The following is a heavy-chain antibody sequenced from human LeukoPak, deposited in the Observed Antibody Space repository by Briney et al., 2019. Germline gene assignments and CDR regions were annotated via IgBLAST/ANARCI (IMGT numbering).Heavy chain of an antibody. D-gene: IGHD3-22*01. CDR3: ARLYDSSGYIFDY. CDR2: IYYSGST. Sequence: SETLSLTCTVSGGSISSSSYYWGWIRQPPGKGLEWIGSIYYSGSTYYNPSLKSRVTMSVDTSKNQFSLKLSSVTAADTAVYYCARLYDSSGYIFDYWGQGTLVTVSS. V-gene: IGHV4-39*07. CDR1: GGSISSSSYY. J-gene: IGHJ4*02.